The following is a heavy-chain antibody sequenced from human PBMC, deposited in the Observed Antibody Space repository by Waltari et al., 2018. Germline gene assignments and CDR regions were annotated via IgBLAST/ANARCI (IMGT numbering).Heavy chain of an antibody. Sequence: QVQLQESGPGLARPSETLSLTCVVSSYSIRSGYFWGWIRQPPGKGLEWIGSISHSGKTYYNPSLQVQLSLSVETSKNQFALKVTSVTAADTAIYYCVRDLGGSGNSWFDAWGQGTLVTVSS. CDR3: VRDLGGSGNSWFDA. CDR2: ISHSGKT. D-gene: IGHD3-10*01. J-gene: IGHJ5*02. CDR1: SYSIRSGYF. V-gene: IGHV4-38-2*02.